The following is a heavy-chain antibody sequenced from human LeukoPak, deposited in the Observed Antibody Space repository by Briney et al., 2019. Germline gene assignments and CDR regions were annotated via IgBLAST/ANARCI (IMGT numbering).Heavy chain of an antibody. J-gene: IGHJ4*02. V-gene: IGHV4-39*07. CDR2: IYYSGST. CDR1: GGSISSSSYY. D-gene: IGHD6-13*01. Sequence: PSETLSLTCTVSGGSISSSSYYWGWIRQPPGKGLEWIGSIYYSGSTYYNPSLKSRVTISVDTSKNQFSLKLSSVTAADTAVYYCARTRAAAGAFDYWGRGTLVTVSS. CDR3: ARTRAAAGAFDY.